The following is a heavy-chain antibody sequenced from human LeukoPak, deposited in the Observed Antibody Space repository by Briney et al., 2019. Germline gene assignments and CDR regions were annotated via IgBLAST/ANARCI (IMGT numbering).Heavy chain of an antibody. V-gene: IGHV3-23*01. J-gene: IGHJ4*02. D-gene: IGHD3-9*01. CDR3: AKFYDILTGLDY. CDR1: GFTFSSYA. CDR2: ISGSGGST. Sequence: GSLRLSCAASGFTFSSYAMSWVRQAPGKGLEWVSAISGSGGSTYYADSVKGRFTISRDNSKNTLYLQMNSLRAEDTAVYYCAKFYDILTGLDYWGQGTLVTVSS.